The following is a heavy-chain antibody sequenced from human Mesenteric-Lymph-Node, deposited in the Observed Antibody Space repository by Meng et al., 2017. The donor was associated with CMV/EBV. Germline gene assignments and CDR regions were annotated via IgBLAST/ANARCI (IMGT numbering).Heavy chain of an antibody. Sequence: GGSLRLSCAASGFIFSNYAMHWVRQAPGKGLEWVAVMSYDESNTYSADSVRGRFTISRDNAKNSLYLQMNSLRAEDTALYYCAKEGLGRGYYYGMDVWGQGTTVTVSS. D-gene: IGHD7-27*01. V-gene: IGHV3-30*19. CDR1: GFIFSNYA. J-gene: IGHJ6*02. CDR2: MSYDESNT. CDR3: AKEGLGRGYYYGMDV.